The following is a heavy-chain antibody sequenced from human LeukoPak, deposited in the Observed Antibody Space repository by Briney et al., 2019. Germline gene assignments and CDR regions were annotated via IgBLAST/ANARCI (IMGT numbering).Heavy chain of an antibody. CDR1: GGSIGGHTFY. CDR3: ARLTALAGHRGAFDI. V-gene: IGHV4-39*01. Sequence: SETLSLTCNVSGGSIGGHTFYWDWIRPPPGKGLEWIATIYYNGNTFYNPSLKSRVAISIDMSKSQFSLHLSSVTAADTAIYYCARLTALAGHRGAFDIWGPGTMVTVSS. D-gene: IGHD6-19*01. CDR2: IYYNGNT. J-gene: IGHJ3*02.